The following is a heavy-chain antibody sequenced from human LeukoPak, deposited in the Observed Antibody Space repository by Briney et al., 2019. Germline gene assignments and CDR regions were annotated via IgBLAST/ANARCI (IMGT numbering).Heavy chain of an antibody. D-gene: IGHD3-3*01. CDR3: ASPSGSVTIFGVVDYFDY. Sequence: GGSLRLSCVVSGFNFNNYGMHWVRQAPGKGLDWVANVAQDGSNENYAESVKGRFTISRDNSKNTLYLQLSSLTAEDTAVYYCASPSGSVTIFGVVDYFDYWGQGSLVTV. CDR1: GFNFNNYG. V-gene: IGHV3-30*04. J-gene: IGHJ4*02. CDR2: VAQDGSNE.